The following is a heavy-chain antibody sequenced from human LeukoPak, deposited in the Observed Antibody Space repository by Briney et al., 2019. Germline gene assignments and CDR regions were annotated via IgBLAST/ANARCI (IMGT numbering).Heavy chain of an antibody. CDR3: AEVPAGHKVEC. CDR1: GVTFTNYA. V-gene: IGHV3-23*01. J-gene: IGHJ4*02. CDR2: ISISGGST. D-gene: IGHD6-19*01. Sequence: GRSLRPSCAASGVTFTNYAMTWVRHAPGKGREWVSGISISGGSTDYADSVKGRFTITRENSQNTLYLQMNSPRAEDTAVYYCAEVPAGHKVECWGQGTLVTVSS.